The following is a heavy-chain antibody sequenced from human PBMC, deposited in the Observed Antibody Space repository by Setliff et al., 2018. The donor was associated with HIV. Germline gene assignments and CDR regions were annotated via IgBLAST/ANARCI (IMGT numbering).Heavy chain of an antibody. D-gene: IGHD4-4*01. J-gene: IGHJ6*03. CDR1: GGSISNSNYF. V-gene: IGHV4-39*07. CDR3: ARITDDYSRFYYYMDV. CDR2: AGSADYGGNA. Sequence: SETLSLICTVSGGSISNSNYFWDWIRQPPGKGLEWIGSAGSADYGGNANHNPSLKSRVTISVDTSKNEVSLKLTYVTSADTAVYYCARITDDYSRFYYYMDVWGKGTTVTVSS.